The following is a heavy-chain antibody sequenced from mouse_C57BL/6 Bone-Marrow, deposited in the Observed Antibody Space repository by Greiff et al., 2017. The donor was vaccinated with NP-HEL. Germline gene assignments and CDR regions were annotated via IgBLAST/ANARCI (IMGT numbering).Heavy chain of an antibody. CDR2: IYPGDGDT. J-gene: IGHJ2*01. Sequence: QVQLQQPGAELVKPGASVKISCKASGYAFSSSWMNWVKQRPGKGLEWIGRIYPGDGDTNYNGKFKGKATLTADKSSSTAYMQLSSLTSEDSAVYFCARGYYGSSPDYWGQGTTLTVSS. V-gene: IGHV1-82*01. D-gene: IGHD1-1*01. CDR1: GYAFSSSW. CDR3: ARGYYGSSPDY.